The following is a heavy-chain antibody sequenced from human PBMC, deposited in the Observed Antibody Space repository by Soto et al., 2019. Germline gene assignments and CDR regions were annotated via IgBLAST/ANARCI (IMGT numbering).Heavy chain of an antibody. V-gene: IGHV1-69*01. CDR1: GGTFSSYA. D-gene: IGHD2-15*01. Sequence: QVQLVQSGAEVKTPGYSVKVSCKASGGTFSSYAISWVRQAPGQGLEWMGGIIPIFGTANYAQKFQGRGTITADESTSAAYMELSSLRSEDTAVYYCARRVVAATLYAFDIWGQGTMVTVSS. J-gene: IGHJ3*02. CDR2: IIPIFGTA. CDR3: ARRVVAATLYAFDI.